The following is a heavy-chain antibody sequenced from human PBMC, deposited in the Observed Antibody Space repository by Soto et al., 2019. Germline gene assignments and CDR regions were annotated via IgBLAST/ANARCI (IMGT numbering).Heavy chain of an antibody. CDR3: AKDIREYSSGWTYFDY. J-gene: IGHJ4*01. CDR1: GFTFHHYA. V-gene: IGHV3-9*01. Sequence: ESGGGLVQPGRSLKLSCAASGFTFHHYAMHWVRQGQGKGLEWVSGITWNSGSIDYADSVKGRFTISRDNAKNSLYLQMNSLRPEDTALYYCAKDIREYSSGWTYFDYWGHGTLVTVSS. CDR2: ITWNSGSI. D-gene: IGHD6-19*01.